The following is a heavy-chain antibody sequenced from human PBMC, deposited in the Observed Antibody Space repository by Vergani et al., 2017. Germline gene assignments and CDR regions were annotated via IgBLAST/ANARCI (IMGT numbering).Heavy chain of an antibody. Sequence: QVQLQESGPGLVKPSETLSLTCTVSGGSISSYYWSWIRQPPGKGLEWIGYIYYSGSTNYNPSLKSRVTISVDTSKNQFSLKLSSVTAADPAVYYCARDREGIAVAGGDGMDVWGQGTTVTVSS. CDR1: GGSISSYY. CDR2: IYYSGST. V-gene: IGHV4-59*12. J-gene: IGHJ6*02. D-gene: IGHD6-19*01. CDR3: ARDREGIAVAGGDGMDV.